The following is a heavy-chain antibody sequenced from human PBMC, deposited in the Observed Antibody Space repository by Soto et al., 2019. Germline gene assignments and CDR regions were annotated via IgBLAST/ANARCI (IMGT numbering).Heavy chain of an antibody. CDR1: GGTFSSYT. Sequence: ASVKVSCKASGGTFSSYTISWVRQAPGQGLEWMGRIIPILGIANYAQKFQGRVTITADKSTSTAYMELSSLRSEDTAVYYCARDGDCGGDCTNNWFDPWGQGTLVTVSS. CDR3: ARDGDCGGDCTNNWFDP. V-gene: IGHV1-69*04. J-gene: IGHJ5*02. CDR2: IIPILGIA. D-gene: IGHD2-21*02.